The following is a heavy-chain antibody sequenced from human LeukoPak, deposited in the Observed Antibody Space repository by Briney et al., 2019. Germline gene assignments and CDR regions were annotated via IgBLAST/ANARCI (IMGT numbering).Heavy chain of an antibody. D-gene: IGHD2-15*01. J-gene: IGHJ5*02. CDR1: GFTFSSYA. CDR2: ISGSGGST. V-gene: IGHV3-23*01. Sequence: PGGSLRLSCAASGFTFSSYAMSWVRQAPGKGLEWVSAISGSGGSTYYADSVKGRFTISRDNSTNTLYLQMNSLRAEDTAVYYCAKDPTNLGYCSGGSCYLYAPWGQGTLVTVSS. CDR3: AKDPTNLGYCSGGSCYLYAP.